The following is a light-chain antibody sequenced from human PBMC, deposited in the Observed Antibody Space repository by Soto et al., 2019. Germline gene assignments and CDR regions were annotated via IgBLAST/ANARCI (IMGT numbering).Light chain of an antibody. V-gene: IGLV6-57*04. CDR2: ENN. CDR1: SGSIANNY. Sequence: NFMLTQPHSVSASTGKTLIISCTRSSGSIANNYVQWYQQRPGSAPTTVIYENNQRLSGVPDRFSGSTDGSSNSASLTISGLQTEDEASYYCQSDYSDFVVFGGGNTLTVL. CDR3: QSDYSDFVV. J-gene: IGLJ2*01.